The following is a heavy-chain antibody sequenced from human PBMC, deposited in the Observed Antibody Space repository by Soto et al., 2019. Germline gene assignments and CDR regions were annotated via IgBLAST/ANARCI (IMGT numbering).Heavy chain of an antibody. CDR1: GFTFGDYA. CDR2: IRSKAYGGTT. J-gene: IGHJ6*03. D-gene: IGHD3-3*01. Sequence: PGGSLRLSCTASGFTFGDYAMSWFRQAPGKGLEWVGFIRSKAYGGTTEYAASVKGRFTISRDDSKSIAYLQMNSLKTEDTAVYYCTRSTSYDFWSGYYPDYYYYMDVWGKGTTVTVSS. CDR3: TRSTSYDFWSGYYPDYYYYMDV. V-gene: IGHV3-49*03.